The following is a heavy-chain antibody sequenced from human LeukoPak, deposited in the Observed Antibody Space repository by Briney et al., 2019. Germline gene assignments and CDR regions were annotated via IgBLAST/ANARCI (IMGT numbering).Heavy chain of an antibody. D-gene: IGHD4-17*01. V-gene: IGHV4-59*01. Sequence: SETLSLTCTVSGGSINSYYWSRIRQPPGKGLEWIGYIYYSGSTNYNPSLKSRVTISVDTSKNQFSLKLSSVTAADTAVYYCASTVTPRKYYFDYWGQGTLVTVSS. CDR2: IYYSGST. CDR3: ASTVTPRKYYFDY. J-gene: IGHJ4*02. CDR1: GGSINSYY.